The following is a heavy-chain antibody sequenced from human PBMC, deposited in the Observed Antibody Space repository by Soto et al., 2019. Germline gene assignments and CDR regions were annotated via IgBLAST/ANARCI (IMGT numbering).Heavy chain of an antibody. Sequence: GESLKISCKASGYTFSNYWITWVRQMPGKGLEWMDIIYPRDSDSKYSPAFQGQVTFSVDKSIDTAYLQWTSLEASDTAIYFCARKFAPEFFDSWGQGTLVTVSS. CDR1: GYTFSNYW. V-gene: IGHV5-51*01. J-gene: IGHJ4*02. CDR3: ARKFAPEFFDS. CDR2: IYPRDSDS. D-gene: IGHD3-10*01.